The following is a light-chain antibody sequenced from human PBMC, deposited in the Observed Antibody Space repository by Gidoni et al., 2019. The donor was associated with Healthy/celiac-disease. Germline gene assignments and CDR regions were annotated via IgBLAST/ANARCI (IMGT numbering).Light chain of an antibody. CDR2: AAS. CDR3: QQSYSTPST. CDR1: QSISSY. J-gene: IGKJ2*02. Sequence: IQMTQSPSSLSASVGDRVTITCRASQSISSYLNWYQQKPGKAPKLLIYAASSLQSGVPSRFSGSGSGTDFTLTISSLQPEDFATYYCQQSYSTPSTFGQXTKLEIK. V-gene: IGKV1-39*01.